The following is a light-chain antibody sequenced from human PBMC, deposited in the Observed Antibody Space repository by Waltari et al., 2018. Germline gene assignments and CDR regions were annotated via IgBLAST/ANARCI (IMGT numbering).Light chain of an antibody. Sequence: DIVMTQTPLSLPVTPGETASISCRSSQSLLHSNGKTSLYWYLQKPGQPPRLLIYAVSNRFSGVPDRFSGSGSGTDFTLKISRVEAEDVGVYYCMQALQTPLTFGGGTKVEIK. CDR2: AVS. J-gene: IGKJ4*01. V-gene: IGKV2-29*02. CDR3: MQALQTPLT. CDR1: QSLLHSNGKTS.